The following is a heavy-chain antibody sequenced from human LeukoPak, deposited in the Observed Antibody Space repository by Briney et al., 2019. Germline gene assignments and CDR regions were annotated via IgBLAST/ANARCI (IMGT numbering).Heavy chain of an antibody. J-gene: IGHJ4*02. CDR1: GGSLSDYY. V-gene: IGHV4-34*01. CDR2: ISHRGRT. Sequence: SETLSLTCAVYGGSLSDYYWSWIRQSPGKGLEWIGEISHRGRTYYNLSLKSRVTISVDRSKNQFSLKLRSVIAADTAVYYCARVGWELLGPFDHWGQGTLVTVSS. CDR3: ARVGWELLGPFDH. D-gene: IGHD1-26*01.